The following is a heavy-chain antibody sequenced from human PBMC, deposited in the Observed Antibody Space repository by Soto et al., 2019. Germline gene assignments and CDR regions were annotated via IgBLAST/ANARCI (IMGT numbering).Heavy chain of an antibody. CDR3: GRVVAIPGDPDK. V-gene: IGHV1-69*12. J-gene: IGHJ4*02. Sequence: QVQLVQSGAEVRQPASSVKVSCETSGGTFSSYAISWVRQAPGQGLEWMGGIVPIVNTSTYAQKFQGRVTIPADASTSPVYIELSTLRSDDTAIYYFGRVVAIPGDPDKWGQGTLVTLSS. CDR1: GGTFSSYA. CDR2: IVPIVNTS. D-gene: IGHD6-6*01.